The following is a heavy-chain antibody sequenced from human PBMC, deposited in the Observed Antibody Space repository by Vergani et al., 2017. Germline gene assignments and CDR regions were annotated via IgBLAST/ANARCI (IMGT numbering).Heavy chain of an antibody. D-gene: IGHD3-10*01. J-gene: IGHJ5*02. V-gene: IGHV3-66*02. Sequence: ELQLVESGGGLVQPGGSLRLSCAASGSTVSGNYMTWVRQAPGKGLECVSHIYSGDETHYADSVKCRVTISRDTSKNTLHLQINNLRVEDTAVSYCSRGNYYGSGTYVDPWGQGTLVTVS. CDR2: IYSGDET. CDR1: GSTVSGNY. CDR3: SRGNYYGSGTYVDP.